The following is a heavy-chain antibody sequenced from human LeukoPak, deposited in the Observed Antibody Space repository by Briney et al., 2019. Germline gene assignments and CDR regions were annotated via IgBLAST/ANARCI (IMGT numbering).Heavy chain of an antibody. Sequence: GSLRLSCAASGFTFSSYAMHWVRQAPGKGLEWVAVISYDGSNKYYADSVKGRFTISRDNSKNTLYLQMNSLRAEDTAVYYCASRRTSSSSRARYFDYWGQGTLVTVSS. J-gene: IGHJ4*02. V-gene: IGHV3-30-3*01. CDR3: ASRRTSSSSRARYFDY. CDR2: ISYDGSNK. CDR1: GFTFSSYA. D-gene: IGHD6-13*01.